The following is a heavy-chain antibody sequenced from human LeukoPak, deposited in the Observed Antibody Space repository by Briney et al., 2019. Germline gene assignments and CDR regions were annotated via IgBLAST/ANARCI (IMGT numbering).Heavy chain of an antibody. V-gene: IGHV1-2*02. CDR2: INPNSGGT. CDR1: GYTFTGYY. D-gene: IGHD4-17*01. J-gene: IGHJ5*02. CDR3: ARDLPTVTTYLVGFDP. Sequence: ASVKVSCKASGYTFTGYYMHWVRQAPGQGLEWMGWINPNSGGTNYAQKFQGRVTMTRDTSTSTVYMELSSLRSEDTAVYYCARDLPTVTTYLVGFDPWGQGTLVTVSS.